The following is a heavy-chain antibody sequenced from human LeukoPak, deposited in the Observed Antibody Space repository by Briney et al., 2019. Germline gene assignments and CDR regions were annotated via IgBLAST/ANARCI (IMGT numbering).Heavy chain of an antibody. CDR3: ARKGGEGAFDI. J-gene: IGHJ3*02. CDR1: GGSISSGGYY. D-gene: IGHD2-21*01. CDR2: IYHSGST. V-gene: IGHV4-31*03. Sequence: KPSETLSLTCTVSGGSISSGGYYWSWIRQHPGKGLEWIGYIYHSGSTYYNPSLKSRVTISVDTSKNQFSLKLSSVTAADTAVYYCARKGGEGAFDIWGQGTMVTVSS.